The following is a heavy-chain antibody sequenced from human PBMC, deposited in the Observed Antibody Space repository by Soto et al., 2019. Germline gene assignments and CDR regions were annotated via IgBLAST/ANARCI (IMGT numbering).Heavy chain of an antibody. CDR1: GYTFINYY. D-gene: IGHD6-13*01. V-gene: IGHV1-46*01. Sequence: ASVKVSCKASGYTFINYYMHWVRQAPGQGLEWMGIINPSGGSTTYAQKFQGRVTMTRDTSTNTVYMELSSLRSEDTAVYYCARGLITAAGTPLRYWGQGTLVT. CDR3: ARGLITAAGTPLRY. CDR2: INPSGGST. J-gene: IGHJ4*02.